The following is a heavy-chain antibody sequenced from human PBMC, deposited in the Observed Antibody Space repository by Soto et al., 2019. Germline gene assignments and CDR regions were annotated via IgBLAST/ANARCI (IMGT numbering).Heavy chain of an antibody. D-gene: IGHD3-10*01. V-gene: IGHV5-51*01. Sequence: GEALKRSGERSGCSVTTYWIGWVLQMPGKGLEWMGIIYPGDSDTRYRPSFQGQVTISADKSISTPYLQRSSLKASDTAKNYCARLFRYYGSGSYYIFFCHDSARNDI. CDR2: IYPGDSDT. CDR3: ARLFRYYGSGSYYIFFCHDSARNDI. CDR1: GCSVTTYW. J-gene: IGHJ3*02.